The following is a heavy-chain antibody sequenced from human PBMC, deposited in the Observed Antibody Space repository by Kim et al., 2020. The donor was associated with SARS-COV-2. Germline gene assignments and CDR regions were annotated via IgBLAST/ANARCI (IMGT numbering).Heavy chain of an antibody. V-gene: IGHV4-39*07. CDR1: GGSISSSSYY. Sequence: SETLSLTCTIFGGSISSSSYYWGWIRQPPGKGLEWIGSIYYSGSTYYNPSLKSRVTISVDPSKTQFSLKLSSVTAADTAVYYCAREIGRGAVAGTPLGWGQGTLVTVSS. D-gene: IGHD6-19*01. CDR3: AREIGRGAVAGTPLG. CDR2: IYYSGST. J-gene: IGHJ4*02.